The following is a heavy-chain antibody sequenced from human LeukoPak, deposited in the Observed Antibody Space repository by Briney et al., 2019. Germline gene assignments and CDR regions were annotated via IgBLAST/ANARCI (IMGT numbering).Heavy chain of an antibody. J-gene: IGHJ6*02. Sequence: SVKVSCKASGGTFSSYAISWVRQAPGQGLEWMGRIIPILGIANYAQKFQGRVTITADKSTSTAYMELSSLRSEDTAVHYCARARGYYYGMDVWGQGTTVAVSS. V-gene: IGHV1-69*04. CDR2: IIPILGIA. CDR1: GGTFSSYA. CDR3: ARARGYYYGMDV. D-gene: IGHD3-10*01.